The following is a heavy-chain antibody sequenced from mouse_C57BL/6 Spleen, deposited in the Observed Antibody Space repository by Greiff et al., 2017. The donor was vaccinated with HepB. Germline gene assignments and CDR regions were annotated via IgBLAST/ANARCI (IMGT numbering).Heavy chain of an antibody. CDR3: ARHGGDGYDFDY. CDR1: GFTFSSYG. D-gene: IGHD2-2*01. Sequence: EVKLEESGGDLVKPGGSLKLSCAASGFTFSSYGMSWVRQTPDKRLEWVATISSGGSYTYYPDSVKGRFTISRDNAKNPLYLQMSSLKSEDTAMYYCARHGGDGYDFDYWGQGTTLTVSS. CDR2: ISSGGSYT. J-gene: IGHJ2*01. V-gene: IGHV5-6*02.